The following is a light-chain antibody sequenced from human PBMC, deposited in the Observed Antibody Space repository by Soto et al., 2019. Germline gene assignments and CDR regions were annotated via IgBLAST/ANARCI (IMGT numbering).Light chain of an antibody. CDR1: RDISNY. CDR3: QKYDTAPLT. Sequence: DFQVTQSPSSLSASLGDRVSITCRASRDISNYLAWYQQKPGQVPRLLISGASTLHSGVPSRFSGSGSGTDFTLTITSLQPEDIATYFCQKYDTAPLTFGGGTKVEI. J-gene: IGKJ4*01. CDR2: GAS. V-gene: IGKV1-27*01.